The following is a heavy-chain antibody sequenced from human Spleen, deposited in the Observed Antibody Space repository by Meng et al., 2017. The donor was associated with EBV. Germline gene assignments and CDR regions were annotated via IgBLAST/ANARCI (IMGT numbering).Heavy chain of an antibody. CDR2: IPSDASHNK. J-gene: IGHJ5*02. CDR1: GFIFSGYG. CDR3: AKDLSGRFDP. D-gene: IGHD1-14*01. Sequence: GHLVGSGGGVGQPGRALRLSCAASGFIFSGYGFHWVRQAPGKGPEWVAIIPSDASHNKYYADSVKGRFTISRDNSKNTLYLQMNSLKIEDTAGYYCAKDLSGRFDPWGQGTLVTVSS. V-gene: IGHV3-30*18.